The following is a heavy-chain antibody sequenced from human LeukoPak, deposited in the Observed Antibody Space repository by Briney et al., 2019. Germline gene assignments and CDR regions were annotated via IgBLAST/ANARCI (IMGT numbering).Heavy chain of an antibody. CDR3: ARRFYYDSSGYYYFDY. J-gene: IGHJ4*02. CDR2: IYYSGST. D-gene: IGHD3-22*01. V-gene: IGHV4-59*08. CDR1: GGSISSYY. Sequence: PSETLSLTCTVSGGSISSYYWSWIRQPPGKGLEWIGYIYYSGSTNYNPSLKSRVTISVDASKNQFPLKLSSVTAADTAVYYCARRFYYDSSGYYYFDYWGQGTLVTVSS.